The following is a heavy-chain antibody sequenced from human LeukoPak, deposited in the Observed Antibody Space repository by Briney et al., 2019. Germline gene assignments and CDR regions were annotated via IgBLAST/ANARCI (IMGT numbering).Heavy chain of an antibody. CDR1: GGSISSYY. Sequence: SETLSLTCTVSGGSISSYYWSWIRQPAGKGLEWIGRIYTSGSTKYNPSLKSRVTMSVDTPKNQFSLKLSSVTAADTAVYYCARDFSRDGYNLSPADYWGQGTLVTVSS. J-gene: IGHJ4*02. CDR2: IYTSGST. V-gene: IGHV4-4*07. CDR3: ARDFSRDGYNLSPADY. D-gene: IGHD5-24*01.